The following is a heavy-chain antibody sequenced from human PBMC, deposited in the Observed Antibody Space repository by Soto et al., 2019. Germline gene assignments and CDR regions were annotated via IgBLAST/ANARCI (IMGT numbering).Heavy chain of an antibody. D-gene: IGHD1-26*01. CDR2: IHVTGYT. V-gene: IGHV4-30-2*01. J-gene: IGHJ4*02. CDR3: ARGGALRQNGHVPIAL. Sequence: TRSHTRPGSGAYLTGGMDSSSWLRPAPGKGLEWIGNIHVTGYTAFSPSLKRRVTMSVDTSKNQFSLNVNSVTAADTAVYVCARGGALRQNGHVPIALWGQGTRVNVAA. CDR1: GAYLTGGMDS.